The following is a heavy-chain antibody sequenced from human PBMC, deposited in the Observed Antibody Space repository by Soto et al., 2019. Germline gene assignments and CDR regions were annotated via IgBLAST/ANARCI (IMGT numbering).Heavy chain of an antibody. CDR1: GYTFTSYY. CDR2: INPSGGST. D-gene: IGHD3-3*01. J-gene: IGHJ6*02. Sequence: SVKGSCNASGYTFTSYYMHWGRQAPGQGLEWMGIINPSGGSTSYAQKFQGRVTMTRDTSTSTVYMELSSLRSEDTAVYYCASSSSYYDFWSGSLYGMDVWGQGTTVTVSS. CDR3: ASSSSYYDFWSGSLYGMDV. V-gene: IGHV1-46*01.